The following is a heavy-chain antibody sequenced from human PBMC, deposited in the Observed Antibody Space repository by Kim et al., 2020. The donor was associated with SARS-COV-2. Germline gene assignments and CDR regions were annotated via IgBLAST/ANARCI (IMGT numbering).Heavy chain of an antibody. CDR1: GFTFSNAW. D-gene: IGHD7-27*01. Sequence: GGSLRLSCTASGFTFSNAWMSWVRQAPGQGLEWVGRFKRKTDRGATDYAAPVKGRFTVSRDDSKNTLYLQMNSLKTEDTAVYYCTAGTGRSDFDYWGQGTLVTVSS. CDR2: FKRKTDRGAT. J-gene: IGHJ4*02. V-gene: IGHV3-15*01. CDR3: TAGTGRSDFDY.